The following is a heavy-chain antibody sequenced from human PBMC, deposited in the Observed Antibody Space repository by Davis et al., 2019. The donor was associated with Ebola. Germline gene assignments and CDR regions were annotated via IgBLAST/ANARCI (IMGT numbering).Heavy chain of an antibody. CDR3: ARVGSHCSSTSCYYYYYYMDV. D-gene: IGHD2-2*01. CDR2: IYYSGST. Sequence: PSETLSLTCTVSGGSISSYYWSWIRQPPGKGLEWIGYIYYSGSTNYNPSLKSRVTISVDTSKNQFSLKLSSVTAADTAVYYCARVGSHCSSTSCYYYYYYMDVWGKGTTVTVSS. V-gene: IGHV4-59*01. J-gene: IGHJ6*03. CDR1: GGSISSYY.